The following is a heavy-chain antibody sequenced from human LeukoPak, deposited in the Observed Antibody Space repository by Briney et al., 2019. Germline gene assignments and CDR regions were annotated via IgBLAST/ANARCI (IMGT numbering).Heavy chain of an antibody. J-gene: IGHJ5*02. Sequence: SETLSLTCTVSGGSAYSDTYYWSWIRQPPGKGLEWIGHIYYSGSTYYNASLKSRVSISIDTSKNQFSLKLTSVTAADTAVYYCARSRVGPWGQGTLVTVSS. CDR1: GGSAYSDTYY. V-gene: IGHV4-31*03. CDR2: IYYSGST. CDR3: ARSRVGP. D-gene: IGHD1-26*01.